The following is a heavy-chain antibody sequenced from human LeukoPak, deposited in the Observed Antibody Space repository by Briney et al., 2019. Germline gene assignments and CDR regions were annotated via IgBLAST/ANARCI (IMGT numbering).Heavy chain of an antibody. Sequence: GESLKISCKGSGSIFTSYWITWVRPMPGKGLEWMGMIDPTDSYTNYSPSFQGHVTISTDKSISTAYLQWSSLKASDTAIYYCARRGRSSSNFDFWGQGTLVTVSS. CDR1: GSIFTSYW. CDR3: ARRGRSSSNFDF. D-gene: IGHD6-6*01. J-gene: IGHJ4*02. V-gene: IGHV5-10-1*01. CDR2: IDPTDSYT.